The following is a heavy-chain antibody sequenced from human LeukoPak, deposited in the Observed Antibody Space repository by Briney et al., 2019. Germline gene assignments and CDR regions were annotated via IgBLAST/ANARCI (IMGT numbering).Heavy chain of an antibody. CDR2: IYSGGST. J-gene: IGHJ6*03. D-gene: IGHD3-10*01. Sequence: GGSLRLSCAASGFTFGDYGMSWVRQAPGKGLEWVSVIYSGGSTYYADSVKGRFTISRDNSKNTLYLQMNSLRAEDTAVYYCARYYYGSGSRPSYYYYYYMDVWGKGTTVTVSS. CDR3: ARYYYGSGSRPSYYYYYYMDV. CDR1: GFTFGDYG. V-gene: IGHV3-66*02.